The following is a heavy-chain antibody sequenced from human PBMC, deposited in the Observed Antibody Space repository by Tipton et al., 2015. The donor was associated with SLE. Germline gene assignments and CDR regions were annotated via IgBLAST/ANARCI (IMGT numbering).Heavy chain of an antibody. V-gene: IGHV3-53*05. J-gene: IGHJ4*02. Sequence: GSLRLSCAASGFTVSSNYMSWVRQAPGKGLEWVSVIYSGGSTYYADSVKGRFTISRDNSKNTLYLQMNSLRAEDTVVYYWARGGRGYGDLDYYGQGTLITVSS. D-gene: IGHD4-17*01. CDR1: GFTVSSNY. CDR3: ARGGRGYGDLDY. CDR2: IYSGGST.